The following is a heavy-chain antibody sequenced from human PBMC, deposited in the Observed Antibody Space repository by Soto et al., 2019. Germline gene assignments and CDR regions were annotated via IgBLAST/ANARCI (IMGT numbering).Heavy chain of an antibody. Sequence: SETLSLTCTVSGASINSGDYYWSWIRQPPGKGLEWIGHIYYSGSTYYNPSLKSRAGISVDSSKSQVSLKLTSVTAAATAVYFCANSGINYYRFDYWGQGTLVTVSS. CDR3: ANSGINYYRFDY. J-gene: IGHJ4*02. D-gene: IGHD1-26*01. V-gene: IGHV4-30-4*01. CDR2: IYYSGST. CDR1: GASINSGDYY.